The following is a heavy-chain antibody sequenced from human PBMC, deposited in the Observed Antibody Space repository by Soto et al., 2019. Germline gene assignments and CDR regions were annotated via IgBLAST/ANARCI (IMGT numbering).Heavy chain of an antibody. CDR1: GFTFSSYA. V-gene: IGHV3-23*01. J-gene: IGHJ4*02. CDR2: ISGSGGST. D-gene: IGHD4-17*01. CDR3: AKDLGSTTVTANENPPFDY. Sequence: EVQLLESGGGLVQPGGSLRLSCAASGFTFSSYAMSWVRQAPGKGLEWVSAISGSGGSTYYADSVKGRFTISRDNSKITLYLQMNSLRAADTAVYYCAKDLGSTTVTANENPPFDYWGQGTLVTVSS.